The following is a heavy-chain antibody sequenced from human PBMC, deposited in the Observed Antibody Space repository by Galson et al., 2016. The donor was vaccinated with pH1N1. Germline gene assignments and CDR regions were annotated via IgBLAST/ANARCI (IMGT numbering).Heavy chain of an antibody. CDR2: IIGMFGTT. Sequence: SVKVSCKASKGTFSSYAMTWVRQAPGQGLEWMGGIIGMFGTTNYAQKFQGRLTINADEFTSTAYMVLTSLRSDDTAVYYWSRGNYYYDSGPLDYWGQGTLVTVSS. D-gene: IGHD3-10*01. CDR1: KGTFSSYA. V-gene: IGHV1-69*13. J-gene: IGHJ4*02. CDR3: SRGNYYYDSGPLDY.